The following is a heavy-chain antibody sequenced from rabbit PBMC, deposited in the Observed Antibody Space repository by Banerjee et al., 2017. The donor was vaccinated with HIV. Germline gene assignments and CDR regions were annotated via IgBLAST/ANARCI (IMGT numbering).Heavy chain of an antibody. D-gene: IGHD4-1*01. Sequence: KPEGSLTLTCTASGFSFSNKYVMCWVRQAPGKGLEWIGCINTSSGNTVYASWAKGRFTISKTSSTTVTLQMTSLTAADTATYFCARDLAGAIGWNFDLWGPGTLVTVS. CDR1: GFSFSNKYV. CDR3: ARDLAGAIGWNFDL. CDR2: INTSSGNT. J-gene: IGHJ4*01. V-gene: IGHV1S45*01.